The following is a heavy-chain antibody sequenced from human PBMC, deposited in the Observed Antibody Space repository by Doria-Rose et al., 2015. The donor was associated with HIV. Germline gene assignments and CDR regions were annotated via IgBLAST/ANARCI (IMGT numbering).Heavy chain of an antibody. CDR3: ARIKSSRWYHKYYFDF. D-gene: IGHD6-13*01. Sequence: VQLVQSGPVLVKPTETLTLTCTVSGVSLSSPGMGVSWIRQPPGKALEWLANIFSDDERSYKTSLKSRLTISRGTSKSQVVLTMTDMDPVDTATYYCARIKSSRWYHKYYFDFWGQGTLVIVSA. J-gene: IGHJ4*02. V-gene: IGHV2-26*01. CDR1: GVSLSSPGMG. CDR2: IFSDDER.